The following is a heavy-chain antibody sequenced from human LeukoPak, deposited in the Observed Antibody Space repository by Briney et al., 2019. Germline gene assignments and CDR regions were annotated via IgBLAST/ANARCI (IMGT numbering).Heavy chain of an antibody. J-gene: IGHJ6*02. CDR3: ANGGPYYYGMDV. Sequence: GGSLRLSCAASGFTFSSYAMTWVRQAPGKGLEWVSAISGSGGNTYYADSVKGRFTISRDNSKNTLYLQMNSLRAEDTAVYYCANGGPYYYGMDVWGQGTTVTVSS. D-gene: IGHD3-16*01. V-gene: IGHV3-23*01. CDR1: GFTFSSYA. CDR2: ISGSGGNT.